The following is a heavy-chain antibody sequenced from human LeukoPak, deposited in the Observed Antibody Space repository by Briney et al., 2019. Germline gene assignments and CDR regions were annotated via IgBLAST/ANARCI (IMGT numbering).Heavy chain of an antibody. D-gene: IGHD3-16*01. CDR1: GYTFTNYG. CDR3: AKTPPVSPYYFDY. V-gene: IGHV1-2*02. J-gene: IGHJ4*02. Sequence: ASVKVSCKASGYTFTNYGISWVRQAPGQGLEWMGWINPNSGGTNYAQKFQGRVTMTRDTSINTAYMELSRLRSDDTAVYYCAKTPPVSPYYFDYWGQGTLVTVSS. CDR2: INPNSGGT.